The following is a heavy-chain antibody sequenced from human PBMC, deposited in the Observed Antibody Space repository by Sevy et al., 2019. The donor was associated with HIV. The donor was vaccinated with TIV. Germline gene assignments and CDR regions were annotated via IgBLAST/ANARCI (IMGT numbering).Heavy chain of an antibody. CDR2: VYSGGTT. V-gene: IGHV3-53*01. D-gene: IGHD3-10*01. Sequence: GGSLRLSCAASGFTVNSDYMSWVRQAPGKGLEGVSVVYSGGTTYYADSVKGRFTISRDNSKNILYLQMNSLRAEDTAVYYCARHISFGELGSWFDPWGQGTLVTVSS. J-gene: IGHJ5*02. CDR1: GFTVNSDY. CDR3: ARHISFGELGSWFDP.